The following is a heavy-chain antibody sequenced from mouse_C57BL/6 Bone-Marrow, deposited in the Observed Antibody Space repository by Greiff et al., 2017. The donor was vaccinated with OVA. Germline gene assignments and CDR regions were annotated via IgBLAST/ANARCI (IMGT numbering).Heavy chain of an antibody. D-gene: IGHD3-2*02. CDR1: GFTFSDYY. CDR2: ISNGGGST. Sequence: EVQGVESGGGLVQPGGSLKLSCAASGFTFSDYYMYWVRQTPEKRLEWVAYISNGGGSTYYPDTVKGRFTISRDNAKNTLYLQMSRLKSEDTAMYYCARRRLRYWYFDVWGTGTTVTVSS. V-gene: IGHV5-12*01. CDR3: ARRRLRYWYFDV. J-gene: IGHJ1*03.